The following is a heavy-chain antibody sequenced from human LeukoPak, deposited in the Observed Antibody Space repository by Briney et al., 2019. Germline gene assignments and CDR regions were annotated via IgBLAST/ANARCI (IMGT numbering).Heavy chain of an antibody. V-gene: IGHV3-21*04. D-gene: IGHD3-22*01. CDR2: ISSTGSYI. CDR1: GFTFSSYS. J-gene: IGHJ6*02. Sequence: GGSLRLSCAASGFTFSSYSMNWVRQAPGKGLEWVSSISSTGSYIYYADSVKGRFTISRGNAKNSLYLQMNSLRTQDTAVYYCAWGGKGIVFGMDVWGQGTTVTVSS. CDR3: AWGGKGIVFGMDV.